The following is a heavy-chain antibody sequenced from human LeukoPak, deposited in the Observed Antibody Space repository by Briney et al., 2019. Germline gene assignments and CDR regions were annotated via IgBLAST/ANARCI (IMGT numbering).Heavy chain of an antibody. D-gene: IGHD6-13*01. CDR3: ARESAGSSWYDDY. CDR2: IYYSVCT. V-gene: IGHV4-31*03. Sequence: SETLSLTCSVPVDPISSGGYSSSRFRQHPGKGVEWLEYIYYSVCTYYNPSLKSRVTISVDTSKNQYSLKLSSVTAADTAVYYCARESAGSSWYDDYWGQGTLVTVSS. CDR1: VDPISSGGYS. J-gene: IGHJ4*02.